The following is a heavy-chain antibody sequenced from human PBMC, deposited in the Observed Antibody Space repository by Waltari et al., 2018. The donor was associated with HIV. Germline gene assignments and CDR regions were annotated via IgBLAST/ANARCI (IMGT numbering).Heavy chain of an antibody. CDR1: GGPISRGDYY. Sequence: QVQLQESGPGLVKPSQTLSLTCTVSGGPISRGDYYWSWIRQSPGKGLEWIGHIYYSGSTYYNPSLKSRVTISVDTSKNQFSLKLSSVTAADTAVYYCAKDPLGFGYYGMNVWGQGTTVTVSS. CDR3: AKDPLGFGYYGMNV. J-gene: IGHJ6*02. V-gene: IGHV4-30-4*01. CDR2: IYYSGST. D-gene: IGHD3-10*01.